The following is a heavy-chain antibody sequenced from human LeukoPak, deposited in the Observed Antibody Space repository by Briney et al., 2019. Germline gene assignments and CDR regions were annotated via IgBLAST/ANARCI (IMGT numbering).Heavy chain of an antibody. D-gene: IGHD3-22*01. CDR1: GGSINSGDYY. CDR2: IYYSGST. J-gene: IGHJ4*02. CDR3: ARDLIRFDY. Sequence: SETLSLTCTVSGGSINSGDYYWSWIRQPPGKGLEWIGYIYYSGSTNYNPSLKSRVTISVDTSKNQFSLKLSSVTAADTAVYYCARDLIRFDYWGQGTLVTVSS. V-gene: IGHV4-61*08.